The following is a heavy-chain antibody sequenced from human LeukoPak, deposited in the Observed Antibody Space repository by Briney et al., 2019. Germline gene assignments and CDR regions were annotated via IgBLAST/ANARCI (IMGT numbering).Heavy chain of an antibody. J-gene: IGHJ3*02. V-gene: IGHV1-18*01. Sequence: ASVKVSCKASGYTFTSYGISWVRQAPGQGLEWMGWISAYNGNTNYAQKLQGRVTMTTDTSTSTAYMELRSLRSDDTAVYYCARDPAAEYYDSSGGDPFDIWGQGTMVTVSS. CDR2: ISAYNGNT. CDR1: GYTFTSYG. D-gene: IGHD3-22*01. CDR3: ARDPAAEYYDSSGGDPFDI.